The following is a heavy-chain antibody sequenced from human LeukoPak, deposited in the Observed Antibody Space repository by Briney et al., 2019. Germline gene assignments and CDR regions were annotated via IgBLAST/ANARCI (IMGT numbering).Heavy chain of an antibody. V-gene: IGHV3-30*02. D-gene: IGHD3-10*02. Sequence: PGGSLRLSCSASGFTFSSYGMHWVRQAPGKGLGWMAFIQNDGSNIFYADSVKGRFTISRDNSRNTLYLQMNSLRAEDTAVYYCAELGITMIGGVWGKGTTVTISS. CDR1: GFTFSSYG. CDR2: IQNDGSNI. CDR3: AELGITMIGGV. J-gene: IGHJ6*04.